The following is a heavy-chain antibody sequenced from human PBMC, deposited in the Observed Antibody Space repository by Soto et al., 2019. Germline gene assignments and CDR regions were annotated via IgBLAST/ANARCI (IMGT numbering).Heavy chain of an antibody. CDR3: ARVRDYYDSSGYYLFYFDY. CDR1: GYIFTNYY. J-gene: IGHJ4*02. D-gene: IGHD3-22*01. CDR2: INPSGGAT. V-gene: IGHV1-46*01. Sequence: ASVKVSCKASGYIFTNYYMHWVRQAPGQGLEWMGVINPSGGATSYAQNFQDRVTMTRDTSTTTIYMELTNLKSEDTAVYYCARVRDYYDSSGYYLFYFDYWGQGTLVTVSS.